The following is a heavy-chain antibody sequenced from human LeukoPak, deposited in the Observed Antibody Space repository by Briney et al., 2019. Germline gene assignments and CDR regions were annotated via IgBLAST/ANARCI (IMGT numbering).Heavy chain of an antibody. D-gene: IGHD3-3*01. V-gene: IGHV4-34*01. Sequence: SETLSLTCAVYGGSFSGYYWSWIRQPPGKGLEWIGEINHSGSTNYNPSLKSRVTISVDTSKNQLSLKLSSVTAADTAVYYCARRRYDFWSGYYPYYYYYYMDVWGKGTTVTVSS. CDR3: ARRRYDFWSGYYPYYYYYYMDV. CDR1: GGSFSGYY. CDR2: INHSGST. J-gene: IGHJ6*03.